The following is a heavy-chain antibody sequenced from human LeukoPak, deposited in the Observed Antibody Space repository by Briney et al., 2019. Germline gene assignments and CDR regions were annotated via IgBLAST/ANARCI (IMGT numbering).Heavy chain of an antibody. CDR3: ARGVWHFDY. CDR2: ICYSGIT. Sequence: PSETLSLTCTVSGGSMSSYYWSWIRQPPGKGLEWIGYICYSGITNYNPSLKSRVTISVDTSKNQFSLKLSSVTAADTAVYYCARGVWHFDYWGQGTLVTVSS. V-gene: IGHV4-59*01. CDR1: GGSMSSYY. J-gene: IGHJ4*02. D-gene: IGHD3-10*01.